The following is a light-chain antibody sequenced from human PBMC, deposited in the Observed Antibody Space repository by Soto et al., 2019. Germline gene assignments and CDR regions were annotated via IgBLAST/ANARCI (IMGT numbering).Light chain of an antibody. CDR1: QGIAKS. Sequence: DIQMTQSPSSLSASVGDRFTITCRASQGIAKSLAWYQQKPEKAPKSLIYAASNLQSGVPSRFSGSGSGTDFTLTISSLQPEDFAIYYCLQANRVPLSFGQGTRLEIK. J-gene: IGKJ5*01. V-gene: IGKV1-12*01. CDR3: LQANRVPLS. CDR2: AAS.